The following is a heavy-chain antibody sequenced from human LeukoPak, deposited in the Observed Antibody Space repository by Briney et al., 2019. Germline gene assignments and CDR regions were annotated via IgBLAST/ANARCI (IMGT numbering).Heavy chain of an antibody. V-gene: IGHV3-11*01. CDR2: ISSSGSTV. CDR1: GFTFSDYY. J-gene: IGHJ6*02. Sequence: GGSLRLSCAASGFTFSDYYMSWIRQAPGKGLEWVLYISSSGSTVYYADSVKGQFTISRDNAKNSLYLQMNSLRAEDTAVYYCARDHPAAYGMDFWGPGTTVTVSS. CDR3: ARDHPAAYGMDF.